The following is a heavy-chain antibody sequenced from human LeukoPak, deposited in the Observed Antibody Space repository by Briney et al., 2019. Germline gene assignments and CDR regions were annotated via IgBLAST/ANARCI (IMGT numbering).Heavy chain of an antibody. CDR2: IIPIFGTA. V-gene: IGHV1-69*13. Sequence: GASVKVSCKASGGTFSSYAISWVRQAPGQGLEWMGGIIPIFGTANYAQKFQGRVTITADESTSTAYMELSSLRSEDTAVYYCARDRGRGNWNYDPRYGMDVWGQGATVTVSS. D-gene: IGHD1-7*01. CDR3: ARDRGRGNWNYDPRYGMDV. J-gene: IGHJ6*02. CDR1: GGTFSSYA.